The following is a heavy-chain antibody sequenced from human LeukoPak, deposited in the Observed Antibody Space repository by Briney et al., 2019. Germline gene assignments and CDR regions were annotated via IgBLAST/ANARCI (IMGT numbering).Heavy chain of an antibody. Sequence: KTSETLSLTCTVSGGSISSYYWSWIRQPAGKGLEWIGRIYNSGSTNYNPSLKSRVTISVDTSKNQFSLKLSSVTAADTAVYYCARAELAAAGTWKNYYYMDVWGKGTTVTVSS. CDR2: IYNSGST. V-gene: IGHV4-4*07. D-gene: IGHD6-13*01. J-gene: IGHJ6*03. CDR1: GGSISSYY. CDR3: ARAELAAAGTWKNYYYMDV.